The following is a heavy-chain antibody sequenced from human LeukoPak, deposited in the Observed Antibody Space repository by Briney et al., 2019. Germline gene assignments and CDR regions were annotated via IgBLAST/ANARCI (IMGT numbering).Heavy chain of an antibody. J-gene: IGHJ4*02. CDR1: GFTFSNYA. CDR2: ISDSGDTT. CDR3: AKSPNYYLSTTSRRDFDF. Sequence: GGSLRLSCAASGFTFSNYAMIWARQAPGKGLEWVSAISDSGDTTYYADSVKARFTLSRDNSRNTVYLQMSSLRVEDTALYYCAKSPNYYLSTTSRRDFDFWGQGTLVTVSS. D-gene: IGHD3-10*01. V-gene: IGHV3-23*01.